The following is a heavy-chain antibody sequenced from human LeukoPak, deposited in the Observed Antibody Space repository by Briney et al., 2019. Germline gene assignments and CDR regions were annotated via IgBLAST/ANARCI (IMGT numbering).Heavy chain of an antibody. Sequence: SGTLSLTCTVSGGSISSGGYYWSWIRQAPGKGLEWIGYIYHSGSPYYNPSLKSRVTMSIDRSKKQFSLKLPSVTAADTAVYYCARGSAYSSSGSWFDPWGQGALVTVSS. CDR2: IYHSGSP. J-gene: IGHJ5*02. CDR1: GGSISSGGYY. V-gene: IGHV4-30-2*01. D-gene: IGHD6-6*01. CDR3: ARGSAYSSSGSWFDP.